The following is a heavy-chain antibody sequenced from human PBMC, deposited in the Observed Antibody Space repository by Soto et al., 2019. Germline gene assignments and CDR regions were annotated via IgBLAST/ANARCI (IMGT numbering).Heavy chain of an antibody. V-gene: IGHV6-1*01. J-gene: IGHJ5*01. CDR1: GDSVSSNSVA. Sequence: SQTLALHCAISGDSVSSNSVAWNWIRQSPARGLEWLGRTYYRSKWYKEYAVSVRSRITISPDTSKNQFSLQLNSVTPEDTAVYYCARGNRFDSWGQGSLVTVSS. CDR2: TYYRSKWYK. CDR3: ARGNRFDS.